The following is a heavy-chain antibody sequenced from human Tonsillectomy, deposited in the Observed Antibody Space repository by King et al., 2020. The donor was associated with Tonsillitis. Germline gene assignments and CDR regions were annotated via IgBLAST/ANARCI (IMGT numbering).Heavy chain of an antibody. CDR1: GGSVSSGSYY. V-gene: IGHV4-61*01. Sequence: VQLQESGPGLVKPSETLSLTCTVSGGSVSSGSYYWSWIRQPPGKGLEWIGYIYYSGSTNYNPSLKSRVTISVDTSKNQFSLKLSSVTAADTAVYYCARGLFSSSWYDVRYYYYYGMDVWGQGATGTVSS. CDR3: ARGLFSSSWYDVRYYYYYGMDV. D-gene: IGHD6-13*01. CDR2: IYYSGST. J-gene: IGHJ6*02.